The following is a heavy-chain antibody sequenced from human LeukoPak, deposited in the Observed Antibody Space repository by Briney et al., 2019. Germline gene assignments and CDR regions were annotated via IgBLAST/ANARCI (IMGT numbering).Heavy chain of an antibody. CDR2: INPNSGGT. CDR1: GYTFTGYY. J-gene: IGHJ1*01. V-gene: IGHV1-2*02. Sequence: ASVKVSCKASGYTFTGYYMHWVRQAPGQGLEWMGWINPNSGGTNYAQKFQGRVTMTRDTSISTAYMELSRLRSDDTAVYYCARARITMVRGVITTGFQHWGQGTLVTVPS. CDR3: ARARITMVRGVITTGFQH. D-gene: IGHD3-10*01.